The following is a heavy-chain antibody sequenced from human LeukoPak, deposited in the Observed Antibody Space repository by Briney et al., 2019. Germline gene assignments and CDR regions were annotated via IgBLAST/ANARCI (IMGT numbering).Heavy chain of an antibody. Sequence: PGGSLRLSCAASGFTVSSNYMSWVRQAPGKGLEWVSVIYSGGSTYYADSVKGRFTISRDDSKNTLYLQMNSLKTEDTAVYYCTTGRQDWGQGTLVTVSS. CDR1: GFTVSSNY. V-gene: IGHV3-53*01. CDR2: IYSGGST. J-gene: IGHJ4*02. CDR3: TTGRQD.